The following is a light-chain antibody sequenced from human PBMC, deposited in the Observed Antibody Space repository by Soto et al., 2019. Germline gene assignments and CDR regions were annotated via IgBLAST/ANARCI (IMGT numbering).Light chain of an antibody. J-gene: IGLJ2*01. CDR1: SGHSSYI. CDR3: ATWDNNILV. CDR2: LEVSGSY. Sequence: QPVLTQSSSASASLGSSVKLTFTLSSGHSSYIIAWHQQQPGKAPRYLMKLEVSGSYNKGSGVPDRFSGSSSGADRYLTISDHQFEDEADYYCATWDNNILVFGGGTKLTVL. V-gene: IGLV4-60*02.